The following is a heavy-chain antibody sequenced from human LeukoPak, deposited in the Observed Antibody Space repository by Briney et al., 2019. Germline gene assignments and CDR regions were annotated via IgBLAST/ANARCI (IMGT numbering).Heavy chain of an antibody. CDR1: GGSFSGYY. CDR3: ARAGDRSGYYHQLLDS. CDR2: INHGGST. J-gene: IGHJ4*02. V-gene: IGHV4-34*01. D-gene: IGHD3-22*01. Sequence: SETLSLTCAVYGGSFSGYYWSWIRRPPGKGLEWIGEINHGGSTNYNPSLKSRVTISVDTSKSQFSLMLSSVTAADTAVYYCARAGDRSGYYHQLLDSWGQGTLVTVSS.